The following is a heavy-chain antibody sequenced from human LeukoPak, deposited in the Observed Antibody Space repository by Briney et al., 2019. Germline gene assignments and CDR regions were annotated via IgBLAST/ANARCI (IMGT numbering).Heavy chain of an antibody. CDR1: GFVVSDYY. D-gene: IGHD3-10*01. CDR2: IYSAGST. V-gene: IGHV3-53*01. CDR3: ARANRGPQPAYYYGMDV. Sequence: GGSLRLSCAASGFVVSDYYLTWVRQPPGKGLEWVSLIYSAGSTHYADSVKGRFTISRDNSKNTLYLQMNSLRAEDTAVYYCARANRGPQPAYYYGMDVWGQGTTVTVSS. J-gene: IGHJ6*02.